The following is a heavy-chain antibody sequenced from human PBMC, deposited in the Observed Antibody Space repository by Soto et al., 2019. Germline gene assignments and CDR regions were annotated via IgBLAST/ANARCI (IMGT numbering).Heavy chain of an antibody. CDR3: ATVSAAYDAFDI. Sequence: ASVKVSCKVSGYTLTELSMHWVRQAPGKGLEWMGGFDPEDGETIYAQKFQGRVTMTEDTSTDTAYVELSSLRSEDTAVYYCATVSAAYDAFDIWGQGTMVTVSS. D-gene: IGHD6-25*01. CDR2: FDPEDGET. V-gene: IGHV1-24*01. CDR1: GYTLTELS. J-gene: IGHJ3*02.